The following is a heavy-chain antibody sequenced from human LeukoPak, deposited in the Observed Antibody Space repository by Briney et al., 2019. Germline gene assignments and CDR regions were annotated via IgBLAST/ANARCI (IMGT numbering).Heavy chain of an antibody. Sequence: TGGSLRLSCAASGFTFSNYAMRWVRQAPGKGLEWVSAISGSGGSTYYADSVKGRFTISRDNSKNTLYLQMNSLRAEDTAVYYCANDRLLLPRQDAFDIWGQGTMVTVSS. V-gene: IGHV3-23*01. CDR2: ISGSGGST. CDR3: ANDRLLLPRQDAFDI. CDR1: GFTFSNYA. D-gene: IGHD3-22*01. J-gene: IGHJ3*02.